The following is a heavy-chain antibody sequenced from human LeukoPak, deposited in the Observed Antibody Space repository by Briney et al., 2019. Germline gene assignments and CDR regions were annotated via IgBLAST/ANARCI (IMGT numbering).Heavy chain of an antibody. V-gene: IGHV3-21*01. CDR3: ARGYGSGWYPTY. CDR1: GFTFSSYS. Sequence: GGSLRLSCVASGFTFSSYSMDWVRQAPGKGLEWVSSISNTGSYIYYTDSLKGRFTISRGNAKNSLYLQMNSLRAEDTAVYYCARGYGSGWYPTYWGQGTLVTVSS. J-gene: IGHJ4*02. D-gene: IGHD6-19*01. CDR2: ISNTGSYI.